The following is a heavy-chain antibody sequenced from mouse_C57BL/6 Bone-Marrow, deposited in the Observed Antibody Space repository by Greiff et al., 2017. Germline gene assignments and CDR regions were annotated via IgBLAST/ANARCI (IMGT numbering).Heavy chain of an antibody. CDR1: GYSITSGYY. J-gene: IGHJ3*01. CDR3: ARDRWDYDLAY. D-gene: IGHD2-4*01. Sequence: EVQRVESGPGLVKPSQSLSLTCSVTGYSITSGYYWNWIRQFPGNKLEWMGYISYDGSNNYNPSLKNRISITRDTSKNQFFLKLNSVTTEDTATYYCARDRWDYDLAYWGQGTLVTVSA. V-gene: IGHV3-6*01. CDR2: ISYDGSN.